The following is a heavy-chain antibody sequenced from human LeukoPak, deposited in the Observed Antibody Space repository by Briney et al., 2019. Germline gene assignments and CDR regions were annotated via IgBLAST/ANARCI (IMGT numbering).Heavy chain of an antibody. J-gene: IGHJ4*02. D-gene: IGHD6-19*01. Sequence: PGRSLRLSCTASGFTFDDYAMRWVRQAPGKGLEWVSGISWNSGSIGYADSVRGRFTISRDNAKNSLFLQMNSLRAEDTALYYCAKDGGSSGSEEFDVWGQGTLVTVSS. CDR2: ISWNSGSI. CDR3: AKDGGSSGSEEFDV. CDR1: GFTFDDYA. V-gene: IGHV3-9*01.